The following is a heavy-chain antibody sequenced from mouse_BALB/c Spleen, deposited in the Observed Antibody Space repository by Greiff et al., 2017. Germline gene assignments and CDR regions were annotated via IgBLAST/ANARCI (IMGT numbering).Heavy chain of an antibody. V-gene: IGHV5-12-2*01. Sequence: DVQLVESGGGLVQPGGSLKLSCAASGFTFSSYTMSWVRQTPEKRLEWVAYISNGGGSTYYPDTVKGRFTISRDNAKNTLYLQMSSLKSEDTAMYYCARQYGNYGYAMDYWGQGTSVTVSS. D-gene: IGHD2-10*02. CDR1: GFTFSSYT. CDR3: ARQYGNYGYAMDY. CDR2: ISNGGGST. J-gene: IGHJ4*01.